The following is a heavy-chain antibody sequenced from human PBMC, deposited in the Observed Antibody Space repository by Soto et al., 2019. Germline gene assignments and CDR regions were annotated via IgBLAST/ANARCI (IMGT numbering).Heavy chain of an antibody. J-gene: IGHJ4*02. D-gene: IGHD1-26*01. CDR2: IWYDGNHE. CDR3: ARDLRSGGAITGTSY. V-gene: IGHV3-33*01. Sequence: QVQLVESGGGVVQPGRSLRLSCAASGFTFSTYSMHWVRQAPGQGLEWVAVIWYDGNHEYYADSVKGRFTISRDNSKNTLYLQLNSLRVEDTAVYYCARDLRSGGAITGTSYWGQGTLVTVSS. CDR1: GFTFSTYS.